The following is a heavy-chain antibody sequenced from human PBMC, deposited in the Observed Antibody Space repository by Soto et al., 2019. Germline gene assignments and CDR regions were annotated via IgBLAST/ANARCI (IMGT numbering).Heavy chain of an antibody. Sequence: ASVKVSCKASGGTFSSYTISWVRQAPGQGLEWMGRIIPILGIANYAQKFQGRVTITADKSTSTAYMELSSLRSEDTAVYYCARDGYCSGGSCYPVSEHYYYYMDVWGKGTTVTVSS. D-gene: IGHD2-15*01. CDR3: ARDGYCSGGSCYPVSEHYYYYMDV. J-gene: IGHJ6*03. CDR1: GGTFSSYT. CDR2: IIPILGIA. V-gene: IGHV1-69*04.